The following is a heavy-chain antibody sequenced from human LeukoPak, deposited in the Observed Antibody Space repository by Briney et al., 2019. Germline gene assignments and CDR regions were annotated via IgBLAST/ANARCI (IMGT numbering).Heavy chain of an antibody. CDR2: INHSGSI. V-gene: IGHV4-34*01. CDR1: GGSFSGYY. J-gene: IGHJ4*02. D-gene: IGHD3-3*01. CDR3: ARHDDFWSGLDY. Sequence: SETLSLTCAVYGGSFSGYYWSWIRQPPGKGLEWIGEINHSGSINYNPSLKSRVTISVDTSKNQFSLKLSSVTAADTAVYYCARHDDFWSGLDYWGQGTLVTVSS.